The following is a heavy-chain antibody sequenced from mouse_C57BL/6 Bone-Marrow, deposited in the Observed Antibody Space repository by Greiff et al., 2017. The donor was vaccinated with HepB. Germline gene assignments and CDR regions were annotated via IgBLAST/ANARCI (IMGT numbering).Heavy chain of an antibody. CDR2: IDPSDSYT. J-gene: IGHJ3*01. D-gene: IGHD2-4*01. Sequence: QVQLQQPGAELVKPGASVKLSCKASGYTFTSYWMQWVKQRPGQGLEWIGEIDPSDSYTNYNQKFKGKATLTVDTSSSTAYMQLSSLTSEDSAVYYCAREGLRGFADWGQGTLVTVSA. CDR3: AREGLRGFAD. CDR1: GYTFTSYW. V-gene: IGHV1-50*01.